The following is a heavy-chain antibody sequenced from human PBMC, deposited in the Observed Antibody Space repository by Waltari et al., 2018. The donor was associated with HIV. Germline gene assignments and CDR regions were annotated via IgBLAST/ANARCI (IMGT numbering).Heavy chain of an antibody. CDR1: GYTFTKYY. D-gene: IGHD3-10*01. V-gene: IGHV1-8*01. CDR3: ATQRDSGSYYLDH. CDR2: MNPNSGNT. Sequence: QVQVVQSGAEVKKPGASVKVSCKPSGYTFTKYYINWVRQATGQGLEWLGWMNPNSGNTGYAQNVQGRITMTRKTSIDTAYMELRGLTSDDTAVYYCATQRDSGSYYLDHWGQGTLVTVSP. J-gene: IGHJ4*02.